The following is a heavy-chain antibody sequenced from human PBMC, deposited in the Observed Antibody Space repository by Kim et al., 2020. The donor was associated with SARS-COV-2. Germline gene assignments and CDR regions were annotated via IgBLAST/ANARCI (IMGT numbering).Heavy chain of an antibody. CDR1: GGSISSGGYS. Sequence: SETLSLTCAVSGGSISSGGYSWSWIRQPPGKGLEWIGYIYHSGSTYYNPSLKSRVTISVDRSKNQFSLKLSSVTAADTAVYYCARDRWGPYGLDLGQGT. D-gene: IGHD2-21*02. J-gene: IGHJ4*02. V-gene: IGHV4-30-2*01. CDR2: IYHSGST. CDR3: ARDRWGPYGLD.